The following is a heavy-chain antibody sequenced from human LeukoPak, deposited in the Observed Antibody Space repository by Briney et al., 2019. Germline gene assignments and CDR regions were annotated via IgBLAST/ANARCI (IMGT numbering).Heavy chain of an antibody. CDR1: GGSISSSSYY. V-gene: IGHV4-39*07. CDR2: IYYSGST. CDR3: AREGGGSSGYHYYYYGMDV. Sequence: PSETLSLTCTVSGGSISSSSYYWGWIRQPPGKGLEWIGSIYYSGSTYYNPSLKSRVTISVDTSKNQFSLKLSSVTAADTAVYYCAREGGGSSGYHYYYYGMDVWGQGTTVTVSS. D-gene: IGHD3-22*01. J-gene: IGHJ6*02.